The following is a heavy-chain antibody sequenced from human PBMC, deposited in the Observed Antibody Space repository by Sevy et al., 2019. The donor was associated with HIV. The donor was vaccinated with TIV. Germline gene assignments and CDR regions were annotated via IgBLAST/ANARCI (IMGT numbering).Heavy chain of an antibody. D-gene: IGHD3-3*01. Sequence: SETLSLTCTVSGGSISSGGYYWSWIRQHRGKGLEWIGYIYYSGSTYYNPSLKSRVTISVDTSKNQFSLKLSSVTAADTAVYYCARDMGPESGYYNYYYGMDVWGQRTTVTVSS. V-gene: IGHV4-31*03. J-gene: IGHJ6*02. CDR1: GGSISSGGYY. CDR3: ARDMGPESGYYNYYYGMDV. CDR2: IYYSGST.